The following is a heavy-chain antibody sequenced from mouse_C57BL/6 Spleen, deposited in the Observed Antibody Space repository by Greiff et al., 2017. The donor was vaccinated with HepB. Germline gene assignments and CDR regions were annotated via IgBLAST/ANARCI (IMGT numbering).Heavy chain of an antibody. CDR2: IDPSDSYT. CDR3: ARGGGYDYDGGDWYFDV. J-gene: IGHJ1*03. V-gene: IGHV1-69*01. CDR1: GYTFTSYW. Sequence: QVQLQQPGAELVMPGASVKLSCKASGYTFTSYWMHWVKQRPGQGLEWIGEIDPSDSYTNYNQKFKGKSTLTVDKSSSTAYMQLSSLTSEDSAVYYWARGGGYDYDGGDWYFDVWGTGTTVTVSS. D-gene: IGHD2-4*01.